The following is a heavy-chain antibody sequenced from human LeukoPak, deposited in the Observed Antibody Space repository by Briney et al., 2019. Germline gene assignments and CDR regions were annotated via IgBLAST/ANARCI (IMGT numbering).Heavy chain of an antibody. Sequence: KTSEALSLTCTVSGYSISSGYHWGWIRQPPGKGREWIGSIYYGGSTYYNPSLKSRVTISVDTSKNQFSLKLSSVTAADTAVYYCARDAQSDYGDFNYWGQGTLVTVSS. D-gene: IGHD4-17*01. V-gene: IGHV4-38-2*02. CDR1: GYSISSGYH. J-gene: IGHJ4*02. CDR3: ARDAQSDYGDFNY. CDR2: IYYGGST.